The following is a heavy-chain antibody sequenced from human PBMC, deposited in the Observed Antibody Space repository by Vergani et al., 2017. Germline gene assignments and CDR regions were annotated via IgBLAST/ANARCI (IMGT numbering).Heavy chain of an antibody. CDR3: ARECYCSSTSCYTESYYYYYMDV. V-gene: IGHV3-33*08. D-gene: IGHD2-2*02. CDR2: IWYDGSNK. CDR1: GFTFSSYG. J-gene: IGHJ6*03. Sequence: QVQLVESGGGVVQPGRSLRLSCAASGFTFSSYGMHWVRQAPGKGLEWVAVIWYDGSNKYYADSVKGRFTISRDNSKNTLYLQMNSLRAEDTAVYYCARECYCSSTSCYTESYYYYYMDVWGKGTTVTVSS.